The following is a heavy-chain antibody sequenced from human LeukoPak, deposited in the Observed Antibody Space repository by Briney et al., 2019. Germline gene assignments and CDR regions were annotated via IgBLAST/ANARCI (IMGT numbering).Heavy chain of an antibody. J-gene: IGHJ4*02. D-gene: IGHD6-13*01. CDR2: IRSKANSYAT. Sequence: GGSLRLSCAASGFTFSGSAMHWVRQASGKGLEWVGRIRSKANSYATAYAASVKGRFTISRADSKNTAYLQMNSLKTEDTAVYYCTRRGRGDSSSWDESSPVIRDYWGQGTLVTVSS. V-gene: IGHV3-73*01. CDR1: GFTFSGSA. CDR3: TRRGRGDSSSWDESSPVIRDY.